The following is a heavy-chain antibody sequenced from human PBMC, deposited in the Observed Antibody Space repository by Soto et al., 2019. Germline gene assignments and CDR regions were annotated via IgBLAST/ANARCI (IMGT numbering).Heavy chain of an antibody. CDR1: GFTFSSSE. Sequence: EVQLVESGGGLVQPGVSLRLSCAASGFTFSSSEMYWVRQAPGKGLELILYIHPGGQTIFYAESVKGRFTISRDNAKHSVYLQMNSLRSEETAVYYCARRGSRWGRGTKVTVSS. J-gene: IGHJ3*01. V-gene: IGHV3-48*03. D-gene: IGHD2-15*01. CDR3: ARRGSR. CDR2: IHPGGQTI.